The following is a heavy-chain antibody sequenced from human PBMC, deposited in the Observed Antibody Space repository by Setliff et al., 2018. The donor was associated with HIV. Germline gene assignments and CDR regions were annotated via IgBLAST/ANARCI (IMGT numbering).Heavy chain of an antibody. Sequence: PSETLSLTCTVSGGSINSGHYYWGWIRHHPGKGLEWIGYIYYTGSTYFNPSLKSRVTLSIDTSKNQFSLKLSSVTAADTAVYYCARDRYAGEIDDWGQGTLVTVSS. D-gene: IGHD3-10*01. CDR2: IYYTGST. J-gene: IGHJ4*02. V-gene: IGHV4-31*03. CDR1: GGSINSGHYY. CDR3: ARDRYAGEIDD.